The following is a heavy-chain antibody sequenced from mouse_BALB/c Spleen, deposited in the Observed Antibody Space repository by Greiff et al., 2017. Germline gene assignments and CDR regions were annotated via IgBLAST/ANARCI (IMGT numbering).Heavy chain of an antibody. Sequence: QVQLKESGPGLVAPSQSLSITCTVSGFSLTSYGVHWVRQPPGKGLEWLGVIWAGGSTNYNSALMSRLSISKDNSKSQVFLKMNSLQTDDTAMYYCAREDYYGRGAMDYWGQGTSVTVSS. CDR1: GFSLTSYG. CDR2: IWAGGST. CDR3: AREDYYGRGAMDY. D-gene: IGHD1-1*01. V-gene: IGHV2-9*02. J-gene: IGHJ4*01.